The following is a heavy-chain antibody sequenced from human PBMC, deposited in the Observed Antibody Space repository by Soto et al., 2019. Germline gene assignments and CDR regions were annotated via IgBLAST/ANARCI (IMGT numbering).Heavy chain of an antibody. D-gene: IGHD5-12*01. Sequence: QVQLEQSGAEVKKPGASVKVTCKASGYTFYNFGITWVRQAPGQGLEWMGWISTYNDHTNYAQKFQGRVTMTTDTSARTASMELRSLRPDDTAVYYCARRRNSGYHTHYYYGMDVWGQGTTVTVSS. V-gene: IGHV1-18*01. CDR3: ARRRNSGYHTHYYYGMDV. CDR1: GYTFYNFG. J-gene: IGHJ6*02. CDR2: ISTYNDHT.